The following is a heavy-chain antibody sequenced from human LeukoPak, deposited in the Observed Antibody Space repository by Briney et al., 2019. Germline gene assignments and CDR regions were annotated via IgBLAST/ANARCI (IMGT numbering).Heavy chain of an antibody. J-gene: IGHJ4*02. CDR3: ARDGFGGSYSF. V-gene: IGHV3-74*03. Sequence: GGSLRLPCAASGFTFSSYWMHWVRQAPGKGLVWVSRINGDGITTTYADSVKGRFTISRDNAKNTLYLQMNSLRAEDTAVYYCARDGFGGSYSFWGQGTLVTVSS. CDR2: INGDGITT. CDR1: GFTFSSYW. D-gene: IGHD1-26*01.